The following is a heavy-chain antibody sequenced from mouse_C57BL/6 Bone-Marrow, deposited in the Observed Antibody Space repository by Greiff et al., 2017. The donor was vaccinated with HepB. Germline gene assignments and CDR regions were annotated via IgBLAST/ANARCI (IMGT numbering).Heavy chain of an antibody. D-gene: IGHD2-3*01. J-gene: IGHJ4*01. V-gene: IGHV1-9*01. CDR1: GYTFTGYW. CDR3: ARRWLLRFYAMDY. CDR2: ILPGSGST. Sequence: QVQLQQSGAELMKSGASVKLSCKATGYTFTGYWIEWVKQRPGHGLEWIGEILPGSGSTNYNEKFKGKATFTADTSSNTAYMQLSSLTTEDSAIYYCARRWLLRFYAMDYWGQGTSVTVSS.